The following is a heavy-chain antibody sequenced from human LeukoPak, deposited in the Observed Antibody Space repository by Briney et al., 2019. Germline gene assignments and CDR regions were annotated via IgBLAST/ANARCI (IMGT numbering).Heavy chain of an antibody. CDR1: GFTFSSSG. CDR2: IWYDGINE. CDR3: VRDKGSSWGEKYYFDY. V-gene: IGHV3-33*01. J-gene: IGHJ4*02. Sequence: GRSLRLSCAASGFTFSSSGMHWVRQAPCKGLEWVALIWYDGINEYYADSVKGRFSISRDDSKNTLYLQMNSLRAEDTAVYYCVRDKGSSWGEKYYFDYWGQGTLVTVSS. D-gene: IGHD6-13*01.